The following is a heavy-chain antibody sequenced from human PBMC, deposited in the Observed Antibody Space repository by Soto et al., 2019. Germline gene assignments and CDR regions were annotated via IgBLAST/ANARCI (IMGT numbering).Heavy chain of an antibody. D-gene: IGHD4-17*01. V-gene: IGHV3-23*01. CDR2: ITSDGRT. CDR3: AKDYSTVTTDPLSVVLFDY. CDR1: GFTFSSYA. Sequence: GGSLRLSCAASGFTFSSYAMSWVRQAPGRGLEWVSIITSDGRTYYADSVKGRFTISRDNSKNTVYLQMNSLRAEDTAVYYCAKDYSTVTTDPLSVVLFDYWGQGALVTVSS. J-gene: IGHJ4*02.